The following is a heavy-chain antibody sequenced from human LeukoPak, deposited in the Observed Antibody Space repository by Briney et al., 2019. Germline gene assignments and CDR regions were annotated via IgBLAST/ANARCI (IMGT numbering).Heavy chain of an antibody. J-gene: IGHJ4*02. V-gene: IGHV4-34*01. CDR1: GGSFSGYY. CDR3: ARGPPLYYYDSSGYYYVKFDY. CDR2: INHSGST. Sequence: SETLSLTCAVYGGSFSGYYWSWIRQPPGKGLEWIGEINHSGSTNYNPSLKSRVTISVDTSKNQFSLKLSFVTAADTAVYYCARGPPLYYYDSSGYYYVKFDYWGQGTLVTVSS. D-gene: IGHD3-22*01.